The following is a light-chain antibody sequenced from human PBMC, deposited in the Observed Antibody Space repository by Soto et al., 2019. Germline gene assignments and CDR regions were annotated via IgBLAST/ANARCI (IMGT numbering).Light chain of an antibody. CDR3: QQHNNWPIT. CDR2: DAS. Sequence: EIVLTQSPATLSLSPGERATLSCMASQSVSSYLAWYHQKPGQAPRLLIYDASTRATGIPARFSGSGSGTEFTLTTSSLQSEDFALYFCQQHNNWPITCGQGTRLEN. V-gene: IGKV3-15*01. CDR1: QSVSSY. J-gene: IGKJ5*01.